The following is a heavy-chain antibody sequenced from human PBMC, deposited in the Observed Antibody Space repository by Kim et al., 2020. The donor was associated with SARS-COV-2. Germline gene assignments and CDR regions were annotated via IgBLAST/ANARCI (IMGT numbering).Heavy chain of an antibody. V-gene: IGHV4-34*01. CDR3: ARSTQGSVATMGIGFDY. CDR2: INHSGST. CDR1: GGSFSGYY. D-gene: IGHD5-12*01. J-gene: IGHJ4*01. Sequence: SETLSLTCAVYGGSFSGYYWSWIRQPPGKGLEWIGEINHSGSTNYNPSLKSRVTISVDTSKNQFSLKLSSVTAADTAVYYCARSTQGSVATMGIGFDYWG.